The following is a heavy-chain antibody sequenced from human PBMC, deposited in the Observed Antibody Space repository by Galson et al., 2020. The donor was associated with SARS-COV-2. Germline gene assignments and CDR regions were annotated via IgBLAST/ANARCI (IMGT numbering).Heavy chain of an antibody. J-gene: IGHJ4*02. Sequence: GGSLRLSWAASGFTFSSYGMHWVRQAPGKGLEWVAVIWSDGSYKYDADSVKGRFTISRDNSKNTLSLQMNSLRAADTALYYCARDSSMVAHGVDYWGQGTLVTVSS. CDR3: ARDSSMVAHGVDY. V-gene: IGHV3-33*01. D-gene: IGHD2-15*01. CDR2: IWSDGSYK. CDR1: GFTFSSYG.